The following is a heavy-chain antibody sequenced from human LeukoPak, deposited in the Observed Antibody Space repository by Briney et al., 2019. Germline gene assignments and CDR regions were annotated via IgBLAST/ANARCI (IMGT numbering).Heavy chain of an antibody. D-gene: IGHD2-2*01. CDR1: GGAISSYY. Sequence: SETLSLTCTVSGGAISSYYWSWIRQPAGQGLEWIGRIYSSGSPNYSPSLKSRVTMSVDTSKNQFSLKLTSVTAADTAVYYCARDQGCSSTTCPFDYWGQGTRVTVSS. V-gene: IGHV4-4*07. J-gene: IGHJ4*02. CDR3: ARDQGCSSTTCPFDY. CDR2: IYSSGSP.